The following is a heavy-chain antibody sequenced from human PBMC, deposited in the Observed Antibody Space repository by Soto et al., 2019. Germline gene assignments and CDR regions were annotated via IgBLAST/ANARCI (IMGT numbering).Heavy chain of an antibody. Sequence: QVQLVQSGAEVKKPGASVKVSCKASGYTFTSYDMNWVRQATGQRLEWMGWMNPNSGNTGYAQKFQGRVTMTRNTCISTACMELSNLRSEDAAVNDGDRGRYEILTGLVGLDVWGQGTTVTVSS. V-gene: IGHV1-8*01. D-gene: IGHD3-9*01. CDR3: DRGRYEILTGLVGLDV. J-gene: IGHJ6*02. CDR1: GYTFTSYD. CDR2: MNPNSGNT.